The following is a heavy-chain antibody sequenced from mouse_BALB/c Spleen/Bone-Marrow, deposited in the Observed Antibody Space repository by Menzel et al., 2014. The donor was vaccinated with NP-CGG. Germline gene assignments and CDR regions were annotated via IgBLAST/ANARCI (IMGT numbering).Heavy chain of an antibody. Sequence: VQLQQSGAELVKPGASVKLSCKASGYTFTSCWMHWVKLRPGQGFEWIGEINPSNGDTNYNEKFKRKATLTVDKSSSTAYMQLSSLTSEDSAVYYCTITARADFDYWGQGTTLTVSS. CDR2: INPSNGDT. D-gene: IGHD3-1*01. J-gene: IGHJ2*01. CDR1: GYTFTSCW. CDR3: TITARADFDY. V-gene: IGHV1S16*01.